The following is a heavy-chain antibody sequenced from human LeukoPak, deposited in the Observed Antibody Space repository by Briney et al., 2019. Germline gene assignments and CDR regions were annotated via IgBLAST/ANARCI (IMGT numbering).Heavy chain of an antibody. D-gene: IGHD2-21*01. CDR1: GGSISSSFYY. J-gene: IGHJ6*03. CDR2: LYYDGST. Sequence: SETLSLTCTVSGGSISSSFYYWGWIRQPPGKGLEWIGNLYYDGSTYYNPSLKSRVTMSIDTSKNQFSLKLSSVTAADTAVYYCTRGARVFPDYYYYMDVWGKGTTVTVSS. V-gene: IGHV4-39*07. CDR3: TRGARVFPDYYYYMDV.